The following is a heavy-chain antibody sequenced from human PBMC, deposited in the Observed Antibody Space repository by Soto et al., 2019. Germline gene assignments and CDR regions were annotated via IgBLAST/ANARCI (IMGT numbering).Heavy chain of an antibody. CDR3: ARDYNGDHFDY. V-gene: IGHV3-33*01. CDR1: GFTFSSYG. D-gene: IGHD4-17*01. CDR2: IWYDGSNK. J-gene: IGHJ4*02. Sequence: GGSLRLSCAASGFTFSSYGMHWVRQAPGKGLEWVAVIWYDGSNKYYADSVKGRFTISRDNSKNTLYLQMNSLRAEDTAVYYCARDYNGDHFDYWGQGTLVTVSS.